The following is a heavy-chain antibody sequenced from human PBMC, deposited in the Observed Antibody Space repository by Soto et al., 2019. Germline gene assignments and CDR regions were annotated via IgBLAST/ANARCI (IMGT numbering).Heavy chain of an antibody. V-gene: IGHV2-5*02. J-gene: IGHJ6*02. CDR3: AHSRMHIHYFYNGMDV. CDR2: IFWDDDQ. Sequence: QITLKESGPTLVKPPQTLTLTCTFSGFSLNSNGVGVAWIRQSPGKALEWLAVIFWDDDQRYSPSLEGRLTITKDTSKNQVVLTLANVGPVDAGTYFCAHSRMHIHYFYNGMDVWGQGTTVTVS. CDR1: GFSLNSNGVG.